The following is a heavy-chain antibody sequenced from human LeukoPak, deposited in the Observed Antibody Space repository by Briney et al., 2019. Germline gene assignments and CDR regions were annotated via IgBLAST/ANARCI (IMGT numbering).Heavy chain of an antibody. CDR3: ARHGTHSSGWYSDYYYGMDV. CDR2: IYYSGST. Sequence: SETLSLTCAVYGGSFSGYYWSWIRQPPGKGLEWIGYIYYSGSTNYNPSLKSRVTISVDTSKNQFSLKLSSVTAADTAVYYCARHGTHSSGWYSDYYYGMDVWGQGTTVTVSS. J-gene: IGHJ6*02. CDR1: GGSFSGYY. V-gene: IGHV4-59*08. D-gene: IGHD6-19*01.